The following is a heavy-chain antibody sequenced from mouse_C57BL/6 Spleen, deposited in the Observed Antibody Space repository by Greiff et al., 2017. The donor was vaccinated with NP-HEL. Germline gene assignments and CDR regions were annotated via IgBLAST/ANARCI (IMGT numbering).Heavy chain of an antibody. CDR1: GFTFSSYT. J-gene: IGHJ3*01. CDR3: ASPADYDYDGFAY. D-gene: IGHD2-4*01. V-gene: IGHV5-9*01. Sequence: EVKVVESGGGLVKPGGSLKLSCAASGFTFSSYTMSWVRQTPEKRLEWVATISGGGGNTYYPDSVKGRFTISRDNAKNTLYLQMSSLRSEDTALYYCASPADYDYDGFAYWGQGTLVTVSA. CDR2: ISGGGGNT.